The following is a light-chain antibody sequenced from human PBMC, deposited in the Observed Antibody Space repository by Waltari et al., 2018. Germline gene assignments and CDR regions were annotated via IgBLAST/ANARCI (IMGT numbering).Light chain of an antibody. Sequence: SSDLTQDPAVSVALGQTVRITCPGDILITYYGNWCRQKPGQPPELVIYGKNNRPSGIPDRFSASSSGNTASLIITGAQAEDEADYYCSSRELSGHVVFGGGTRLTVL. V-gene: IGLV3-19*01. CDR3: SSRELSGHVV. CDR2: GKN. CDR1: ILITYY. J-gene: IGLJ2*01.